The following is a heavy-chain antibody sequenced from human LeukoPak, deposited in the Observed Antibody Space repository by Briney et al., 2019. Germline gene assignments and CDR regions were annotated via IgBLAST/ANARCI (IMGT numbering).Heavy chain of an antibody. CDR3: ARDLHGHYYYMDV. CDR2: ISSNGGST. D-gene: IGHD4-11*01. J-gene: IGHJ6*03. V-gene: IGHV3-64*01. Sequence: GGSLRLSCAASGFTFSSYAMHWVRQAPGKGLEYVSAISSNGGSTYYANSVKGRFTISRDNSKNTLYLQMGSLRAEDMAVYYCARDLHGHYYYMDVWGKGTTVTVSS. CDR1: GFTFSSYA.